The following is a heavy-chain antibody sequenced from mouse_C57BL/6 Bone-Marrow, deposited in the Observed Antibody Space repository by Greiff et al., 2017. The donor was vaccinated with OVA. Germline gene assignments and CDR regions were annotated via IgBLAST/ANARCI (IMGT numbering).Heavy chain of an antibody. Sequence: VQLQQPGAELVKPGASVKLSCKASGYTFTSYWMQWVKQRPGQGLEWIGEIDPSDSYTNYNQKFKGKATLTVDTSSSTAYMQLSSLTSGDSAVEYCARRDATGTGYWGQGTTLTVSS. CDR1: GYTFTSYW. V-gene: IGHV1-50*01. CDR3: ARRDATGTGY. CDR2: IDPSDSYT. D-gene: IGHD4-1*02. J-gene: IGHJ2*01.